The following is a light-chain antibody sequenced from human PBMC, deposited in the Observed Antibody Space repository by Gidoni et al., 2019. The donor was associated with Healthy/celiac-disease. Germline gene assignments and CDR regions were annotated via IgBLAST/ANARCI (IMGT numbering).Light chain of an antibody. CDR3: QQYNNWPQT. CDR1: QSVSSN. Sequence: EIVMTQSPATLSVSPGERATPSCRASQSVSSNLDWYQQKTGQAPRLLIYGASTRATGIPARFSGSGSGTEFTLTISSLQSEDFAVYYCQQYNNWPQTFGQGTKVEIK. CDR2: GAS. J-gene: IGKJ1*01. V-gene: IGKV3-15*01.